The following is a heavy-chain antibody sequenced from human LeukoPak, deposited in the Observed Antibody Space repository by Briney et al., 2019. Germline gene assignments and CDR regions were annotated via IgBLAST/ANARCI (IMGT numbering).Heavy chain of an antibody. CDR1: GYIFTGYH. Sequence: PGASVKVSCKASGYIFTGYHIHWVRQAPGQGLEWMGWINPNSDGTDYAQRFQGRLTLTTDMSLTTAYMELTRLRSDDTATYYCARGGVDVMTTGVWKPLEYWGQGALVTVSS. D-gene: IGHD4-23*01. J-gene: IGHJ4*02. CDR2: INPNSDGT. V-gene: IGHV1-2*02. CDR3: ARGGVDVMTTGVWKPLEY.